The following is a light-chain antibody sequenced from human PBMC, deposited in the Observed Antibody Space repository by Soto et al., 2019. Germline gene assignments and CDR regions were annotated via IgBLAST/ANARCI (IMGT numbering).Light chain of an antibody. Sequence: IKMNISPSTLSASVEDRVTITCRASQSISSWLAWYQQKPGRAPKLLIYKASSLESGVPSRFSGSGSGTEFTLTISSLQPDDIATYYCQQYNLQWTFGQGAKVDIK. CDR3: QQYNLQWT. CDR2: KAS. CDR1: QSISSW. J-gene: IGKJ1*01. V-gene: IGKV1-5*03.